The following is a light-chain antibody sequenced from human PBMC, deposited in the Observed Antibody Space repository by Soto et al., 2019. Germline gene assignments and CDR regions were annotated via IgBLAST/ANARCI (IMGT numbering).Light chain of an antibody. V-gene: IGKV3-15*01. CDR1: QSVSSK. J-gene: IGKJ1*01. CDR2: GAS. CDR3: PQYTSRLWT. Sequence: MTQSLAALSLSQGEGATLSCRASQSVSSKLAWYQQKPGQAPRLLIYGASTRATGIPARFSGSGSGTEFTLIISSLQSEDSALYYCPQYTSRLWTFGQGTKVDIK.